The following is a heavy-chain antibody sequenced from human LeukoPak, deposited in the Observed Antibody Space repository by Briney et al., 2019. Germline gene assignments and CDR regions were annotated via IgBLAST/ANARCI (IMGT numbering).Heavy chain of an antibody. CDR2: LYTSGST. CDR1: GGSITDYH. J-gene: IGHJ4*02. D-gene: IGHD2-15*01. CDR3: ARKDGVVDY. Sequence: PSETLSLTCTVSGGSITDYHWIWIRQPAGKGLEWIGRLYTSGSTNYNPSLKSRVTISVDTSKNQFSLRLSSVTAADTAVYYCARKDGVVDYWGQGTLVTVSS. V-gene: IGHV4-4*07.